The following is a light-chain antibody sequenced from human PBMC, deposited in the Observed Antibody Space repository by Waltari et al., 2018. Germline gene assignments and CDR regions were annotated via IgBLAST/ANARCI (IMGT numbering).Light chain of an antibody. CDR2: GVS. J-gene: IGKJ4*01. Sequence: DIVMTQSPATLSVSPGESATLSCRASQNISSNLAWYQQKLGRAPRLLIYGVSTRATGIPARFSGSGSGTEFTLTVRSMQSEDFAVYYCQQYNNWPSVTFGEGTKVEIK. CDR1: QNISSN. V-gene: IGKV3-15*01. CDR3: QQYNNWPSVT.